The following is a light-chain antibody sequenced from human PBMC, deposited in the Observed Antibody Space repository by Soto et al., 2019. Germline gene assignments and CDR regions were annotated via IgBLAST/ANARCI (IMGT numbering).Light chain of an antibody. CDR3: QQSYRTPLT. J-gene: IGKJ4*01. CDR1: QSISIS. CDR2: AAS. Sequence: DIQMTQSPSSLSASVGDTVTITCRASQSISISLNWYQQKPGKAPSLLIYAASSLQTGVPSRFSGSGSGTDFTLTISSLQREDFATYYCQQSYRTPLTFGGGTKVEIK. V-gene: IGKV1-39*01.